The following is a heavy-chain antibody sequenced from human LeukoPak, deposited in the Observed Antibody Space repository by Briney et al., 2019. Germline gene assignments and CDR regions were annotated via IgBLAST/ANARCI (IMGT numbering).Heavy chain of an antibody. Sequence: ETLSLTCTVSGGPISSDYWSWVRQAPGKGLEWVSVIYSGGSTYYADSVKGRFTISRDNSKNTLYLQMNSLRAEDTAVYYCARDSGGLTIYWGQGTLVTVSS. CDR3: ARDSGGLTIY. CDR1: GGPISSDY. J-gene: IGHJ4*02. V-gene: IGHV3-53*01. CDR2: IYSGGST. D-gene: IGHD6-19*01.